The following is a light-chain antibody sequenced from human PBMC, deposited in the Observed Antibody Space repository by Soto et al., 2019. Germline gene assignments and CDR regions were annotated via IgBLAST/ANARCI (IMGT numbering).Light chain of an antibody. Sequence: QSPSSLSASVGDRVTITCRASLTIGDSLSWFQQKAGKPPTLLIYGASALQSGVPARFSGSGSGTDFTLTISSLHPEDFATYYCQQSYSSTWTFGQGTKVDI. J-gene: IGKJ1*01. CDR2: GAS. CDR1: LTIGDS. V-gene: IGKV1-39*01. CDR3: QQSYSSTWT.